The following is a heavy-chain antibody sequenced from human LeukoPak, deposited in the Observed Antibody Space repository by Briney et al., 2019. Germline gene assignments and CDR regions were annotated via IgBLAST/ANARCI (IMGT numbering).Heavy chain of an antibody. CDR2: ISGSGGST. J-gene: IGHJ4*02. Sequence: GGSLRLSCAASGFTFSSYWMHWVRQAPGKGLEWVSAISGSGGSTYYADSVKGRFTISRDNSKNTLYLQMNSLRAEDTAVYYCARGSGYYFDYWGQGTLVTVSS. V-gene: IGHV3-23*01. D-gene: IGHD3-10*01. CDR1: GFTFSSYW. CDR3: ARGSGYYFDY.